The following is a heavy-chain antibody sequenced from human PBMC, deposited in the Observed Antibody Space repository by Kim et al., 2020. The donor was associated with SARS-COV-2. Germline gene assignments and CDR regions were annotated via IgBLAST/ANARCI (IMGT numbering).Heavy chain of an antibody. Sequence: KDRFTNSRDNAKNSLYLQMNSLRAEDTAVYYCARTHYYGSGSYDYYMDVWGKGTTVTVSS. J-gene: IGHJ6*03. CDR3: ARTHYYGSGSYDYYMDV. D-gene: IGHD3-10*01. V-gene: IGHV3-11*06.